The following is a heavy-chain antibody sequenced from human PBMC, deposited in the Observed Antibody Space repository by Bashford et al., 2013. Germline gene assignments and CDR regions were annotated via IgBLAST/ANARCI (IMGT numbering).Heavy chain of an antibody. V-gene: IGHV3-23*01. J-gene: IGHJ4*02. Sequence: VRQAPGKGLEWVSGISGSGTERYYADSVKGRITVSRDNSKNSVYLQMRSLRAEDTAVYYCARDSGFYTFDYWGPGNPGHRLL. CDR2: ISGSGTER. D-gene: IGHD6-19*01. CDR3: ARDSGFYTFDY.